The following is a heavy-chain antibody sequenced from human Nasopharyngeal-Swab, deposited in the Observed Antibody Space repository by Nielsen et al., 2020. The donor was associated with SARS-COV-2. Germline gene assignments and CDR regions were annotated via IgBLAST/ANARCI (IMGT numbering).Heavy chain of an antibody. J-gene: IGHJ6*02. CDR1: GYTFTSYD. D-gene: IGHD5-24*01. CDR2: MNPSSGNT. CDR3: ARDGRWLQLLYYYYGMDV. Sequence: ASVKVSCKASGYTFTSYDINWVRQATGQGLEWMGWMNPSSGNTGYAQKFQGRVTMTRNTSISTAYMELSSLRSEDTAVYYCARDGRWLQLLYYYYGMDVWGQGTTVTVSS. V-gene: IGHV1-8*01.